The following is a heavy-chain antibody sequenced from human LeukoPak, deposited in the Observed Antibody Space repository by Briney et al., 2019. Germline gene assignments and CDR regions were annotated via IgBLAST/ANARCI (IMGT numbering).Heavy chain of an antibody. CDR3: AKESPSFDF. V-gene: IGHV3-23*01. CDR1: GFTFSSYA. CDR2: ISGGGDST. J-gene: IGHJ4*02. Sequence: GGSLRLSCAASGFTFSSYAMSWVRQAPGKGLEWVSVISGGGDSTHYAASVKGRFTISRDNSKNTLYLQMHTLRAEDTAMYYCAKESPSFDFWGLGTLVAVSS.